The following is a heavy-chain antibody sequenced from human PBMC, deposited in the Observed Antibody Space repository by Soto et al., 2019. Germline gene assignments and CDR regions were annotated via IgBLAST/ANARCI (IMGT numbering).Heavy chain of an antibody. CDR3: VLWPPYYFDY. V-gene: IGHV3-23*01. CDR2: ISGSGGST. Sequence: EVQLLESGGGLVQPGGSLRLSCAASGFTFSSYAMSWVRQAPGKGLEWVSAISGSGGSTYYADSVKGRFTISRDNSKNTLYMQMNSLRAEDTVVYYCVLWPPYYFDYWGQGTLVTVSS. J-gene: IGHJ4*02. CDR1: GFTFSSYA. D-gene: IGHD3-10*01.